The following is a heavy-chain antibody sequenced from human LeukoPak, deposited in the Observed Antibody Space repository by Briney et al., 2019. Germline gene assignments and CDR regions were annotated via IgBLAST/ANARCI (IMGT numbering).Heavy chain of an antibody. CDR2: ISYDGSNK. D-gene: IGHD3/OR15-3a*01. J-gene: IGHJ4*02. CDR3: ARSEQFFDLAQFDY. CDR1: GFTFSSYA. Sequence: GGFLRLSCAASGFTFSSYAMHWVRQAPGKGLEWVAVISYDGSNKYYADSVKGRFTISRDNSKNTLYLQMNSLRTEDTAVYYCARSEQFFDLAQFDYWGQGTLVTVSS. V-gene: IGHV3-30-3*01.